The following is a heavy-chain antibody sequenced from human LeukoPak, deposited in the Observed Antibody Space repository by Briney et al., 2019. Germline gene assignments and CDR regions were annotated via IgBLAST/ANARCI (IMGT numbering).Heavy chain of an antibody. J-gene: IGHJ4*02. Sequence: PSETLSLTCAVSGDSVSYDNWWSWVRPPPGKGLEWIGETHHSGSSNYNPSLKRRVPVSVHKSKNQVSLSLTSVTAADTAVYYCARHHYFSLAYWGQGTLVTVSS. CDR3: ARHHYFSLAY. CDR1: GDSVSYDNW. CDR2: THHSGSS. D-gene: IGHD2-21*01. V-gene: IGHV4-4*02.